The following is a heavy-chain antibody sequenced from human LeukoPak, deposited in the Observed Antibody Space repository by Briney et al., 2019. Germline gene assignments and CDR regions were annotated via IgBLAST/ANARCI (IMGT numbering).Heavy chain of an antibody. CDR3: ASRDYYYYMDV. Sequence: SETLSLTCTVSGYSISSGYYWGWIRQPPGKGLEWIGSIYHSGSTYYNPSLKSRVTISVDTSKNQFSLKLSSATAADTAVYYCASRDYYYYMDVWGKGTTVTVSS. CDR1: GYSISSGYY. CDR2: IYHSGST. J-gene: IGHJ6*03. V-gene: IGHV4-38-2*02.